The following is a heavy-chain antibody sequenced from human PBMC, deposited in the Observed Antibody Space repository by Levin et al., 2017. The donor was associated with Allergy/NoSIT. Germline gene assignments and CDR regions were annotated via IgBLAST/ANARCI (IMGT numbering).Heavy chain of an antibody. CDR1: GFTFSSYG. CDR3: AREGHCSGGSCYSPAGRDVFDI. CDR2: IWYDGSNK. D-gene: IGHD2-15*01. J-gene: IGHJ3*02. V-gene: IGHV3-33*01. Sequence: GESLKISCAASGFTFSSYGMHWVRQAPGKGLEWVAVIWYDGSNKYYADSVKGRFTISRDNSKNTLYLQMNSLRAEDTAVYYCAREGHCSGGSCYSPAGRDVFDIWGQGTMVTVSS.